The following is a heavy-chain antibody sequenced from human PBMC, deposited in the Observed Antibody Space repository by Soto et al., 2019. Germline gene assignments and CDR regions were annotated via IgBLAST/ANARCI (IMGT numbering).Heavy chain of an antibody. J-gene: IGHJ3*02. CDR2: ISSDSTYI. CDR1: GFIFSSYS. Sequence: EVQLVESGGGLVKPGGSLRLSCAASGFIFSSYSMNWVRQAPGKGLEWVSSISSDSTYITYADSLKGQITISRDNAKNSLYLQMNSLRAEDTAVYYCARDLGDGYNTDAFDIWGQGTMVTVSS. CDR3: ARDLGDGYNTDAFDI. V-gene: IGHV3-21*01. D-gene: IGHD5-12*01.